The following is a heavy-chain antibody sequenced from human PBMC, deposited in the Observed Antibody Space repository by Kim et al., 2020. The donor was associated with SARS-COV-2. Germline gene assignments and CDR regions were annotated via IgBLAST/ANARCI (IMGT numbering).Heavy chain of an antibody. Sequence: GSTYYADSVKGRFTISRDNSKNTLYLQMNSLRAEDTAVYYCAKDKDLLSVWGQGTTVTVSS. CDR2: GST. D-gene: IGHD1-26*01. CDR3: AKDKDLLSV. V-gene: IGHV3-23*01. J-gene: IGHJ6*02.